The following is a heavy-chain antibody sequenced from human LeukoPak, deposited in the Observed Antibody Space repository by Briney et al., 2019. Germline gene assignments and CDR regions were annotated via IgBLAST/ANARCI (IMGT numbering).Heavy chain of an antibody. D-gene: IGHD2-15*01. CDR3: ARTYCSGGSCHFDY. CDR2: IYYSGTT. V-gene: IGHV4-59*08. J-gene: IGHJ4*02. Sequence: SETLSLTCTVSGASVSSNYWNWIRQPPGKGLEWIGYIYYSGTTDSNPSLKSRVTISVDTSKNQFSLKLSSVTAADTAVYYCARTYCSGGSCHFDYWGQGTLVTVSS. CDR1: GASVSSNY.